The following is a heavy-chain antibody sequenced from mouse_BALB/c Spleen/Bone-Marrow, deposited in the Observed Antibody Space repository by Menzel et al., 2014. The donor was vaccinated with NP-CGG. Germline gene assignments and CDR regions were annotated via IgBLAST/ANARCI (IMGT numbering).Heavy chain of an antibody. CDR2: IAPGTGTT. V-gene: IGHV1S41*01. D-gene: IGHD2-3*01. CDR3: ARYDYVMDY. Sequence: DLVKPGASVKLSCKAFGYTFTNFWINWIKQRPGQGLEWIGRIAPGTGTTYYNEMFKGKATLTVDTSSSTAYIQLSSLSSEDSAVYFCARYDYVMDYWGQGTSVTVSS. J-gene: IGHJ4*01. CDR1: GYTFTNFW.